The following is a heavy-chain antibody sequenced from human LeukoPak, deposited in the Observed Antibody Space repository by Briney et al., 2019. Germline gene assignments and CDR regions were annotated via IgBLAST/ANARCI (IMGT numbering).Heavy chain of an antibody. D-gene: IGHD1-1*01. CDR2: ISSSSSTI. J-gene: IGHJ4*02. V-gene: IGHV3-48*04. CDR3: AKGSGTYQGPFDH. Sequence: GGSLRLSCAASGFTFSSYSMNWVRQAPGKGLEWVSYISSSSSTIYYADSVKGRFTISRDNAKNSLYLQMNFLRTEDKALYYCAKGSGTYQGPFDHWGQGILVTVSS. CDR1: GFTFSSYS.